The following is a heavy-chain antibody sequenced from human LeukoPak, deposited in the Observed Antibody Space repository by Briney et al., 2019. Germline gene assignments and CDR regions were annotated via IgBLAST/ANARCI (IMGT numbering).Heavy chain of an antibody. D-gene: IGHD1-26*01. J-gene: IGHJ4*02. CDR1: GGSISSYY. CDR2: IYYTGST. Sequence: SETLSLTCTVSGGSISSYYWSWIRQPPGKGVEGIGYIYYTGSTYYNPSLKSGGTISLDPSNHQFSLKLTSVTAADTAVYYCAIGGATTVDYWGQGTLVTVSS. V-gene: IGHV4-59*01. CDR3: AIGGATTVDY.